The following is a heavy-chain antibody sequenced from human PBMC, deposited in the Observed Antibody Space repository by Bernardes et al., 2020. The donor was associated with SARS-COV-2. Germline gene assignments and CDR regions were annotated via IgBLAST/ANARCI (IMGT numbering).Heavy chain of an antibody. Sequence: GGSLRLSCAASGFTFSSYSMSWVRQAPGQGLEWVSAISGSGGSAYYADSVKGRFTISRDNSKNTLYLQMNSLRAEDTAVYYCAKDPFYDFWSGYYLDYWGQGTLVTVSS. D-gene: IGHD3-3*01. CDR3: AKDPFYDFWSGYYLDY. J-gene: IGHJ4*02. V-gene: IGHV3-23*01. CDR1: GFTFSSYS. CDR2: ISGSGGSA.